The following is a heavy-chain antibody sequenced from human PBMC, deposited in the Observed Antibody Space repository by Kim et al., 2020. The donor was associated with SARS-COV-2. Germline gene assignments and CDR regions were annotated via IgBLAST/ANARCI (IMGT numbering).Heavy chain of an antibody. CDR2: INHSGST. Sequence: SETLSLTCAVYGGSFSGYYWSWIRQPPGKGLEWIGEINHSGSTNYNPSLKSRVTISVDTSKNQFSLKLSSVTAADTAVYYCARASGYSGYDRAPVPRYYFDYWGQGTLVTVSS. CDR3: ARASGYSGYDRAPVPRYYFDY. V-gene: IGHV4-34*01. J-gene: IGHJ4*02. CDR1: GGSFSGYY. D-gene: IGHD5-12*01.